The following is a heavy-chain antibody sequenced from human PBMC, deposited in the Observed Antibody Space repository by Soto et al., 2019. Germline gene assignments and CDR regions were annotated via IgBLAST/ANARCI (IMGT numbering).Heavy chain of an antibody. V-gene: IGHV3-21*01. CDR1: EFNFNIYT. CDR3: VREIRLDS. Sequence: EVRLVESGGGLVKPGGSLRLSCAASEFNFNIYTMNWVRQAPGKGLEWLSSISSASSYIYYADSVKGRFTISRDNAKNLVFLQMNSLRAEDTAVYYCVREIRLDSWGQGTLVTVSS. D-gene: IGHD4-17*01. CDR2: ISSASSYI. J-gene: IGHJ4*02.